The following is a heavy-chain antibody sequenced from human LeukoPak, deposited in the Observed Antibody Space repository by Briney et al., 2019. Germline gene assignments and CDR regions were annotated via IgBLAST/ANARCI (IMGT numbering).Heavy chain of an antibody. CDR2: ISSSSSYI. CDR3: AGDLSGYSGYDLFY. V-gene: IGHV3-21*01. Sequence: GGSLRLSCAASGFTFSSYSMNWVRQAPGKGLEWVSSISSSSSYIYYADSVKGRFTISRDNAKNSLYLQMNSLRAEDTAVYYCAGDLSGYSGYDLFYWGQGTLVTVSS. J-gene: IGHJ4*02. CDR1: GFTFSSYS. D-gene: IGHD5-12*01.